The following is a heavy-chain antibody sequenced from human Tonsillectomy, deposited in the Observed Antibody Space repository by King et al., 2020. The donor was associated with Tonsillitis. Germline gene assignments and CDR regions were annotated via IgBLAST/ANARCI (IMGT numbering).Heavy chain of an antibody. Sequence: VQLVQSGGVVVQPGGSLRLSCAASGFTFDDYAMHWVRQAPGKGLEWVSLISWDGGSTYYADSVKGRFTIFRDNSKHSLYLQMNSLRAEDTALYYCAKGIDLGWYYYYGMDVWGQGTTVTVSS. CDR1: GFTFDDYA. CDR3: AKGIDLGWYYYYGMDV. J-gene: IGHJ6*02. CDR2: ISWDGGST. V-gene: IGHV3-43D*03.